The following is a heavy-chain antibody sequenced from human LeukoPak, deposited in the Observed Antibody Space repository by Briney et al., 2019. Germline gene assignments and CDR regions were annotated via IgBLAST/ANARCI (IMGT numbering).Heavy chain of an antibody. D-gene: IGHD1-1*01. Sequence: GGSLRLSCAASGLSLGNAWMSWVRQVPGKGLEWLGRIRAKVDGGTVDYAAPVKGRFTISRDESENTLYLHLTSLKIEDAAVYYCTTLGGDNWFDWYFDLWGRGTLVTVSS. V-gene: IGHV3-15*01. CDR3: TTLGGDNWFDWYFDL. CDR1: GLSLGNAW. CDR2: IRAKVDGGTV. J-gene: IGHJ2*01.